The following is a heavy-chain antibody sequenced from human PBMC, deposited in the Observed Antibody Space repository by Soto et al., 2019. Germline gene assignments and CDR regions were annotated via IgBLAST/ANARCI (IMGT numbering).Heavy chain of an antibody. CDR3: ARAGQYYDASGYAN. D-gene: IGHD3-22*01. J-gene: IGHJ4*02. Sequence: QVKLVQSGTEVKKPGASIKVSCKASGYSFATSGMSWVRQAPGQGLEWMGWISAYNGNTNYDQNHQDRVTMTTDTSTSTAYLEVRNLRSDDTAVYYCARAGQYYDASGYANWGQGTLVTVSS. CDR1: GYSFATSG. CDR2: ISAYNGNT. V-gene: IGHV1-18*01.